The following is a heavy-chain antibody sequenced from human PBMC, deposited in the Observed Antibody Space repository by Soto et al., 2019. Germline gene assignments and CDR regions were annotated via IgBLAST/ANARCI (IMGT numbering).Heavy chain of an antibody. V-gene: IGHV3-7*01. CDR3: ARPYGSGSYPLDYFDY. CDR2: IKQDGSEK. Sequence: EVQLVESGGGLVQPRGSLRLSCAASAFTFSSSWMSWVRQAPGKGLEWVANIKQDGSEKYYVDSVKGRFTISRDNAKNSLYLQMNSLRAEDTAVYYCARPYGSGSYPLDYFDYWGQGTLVTVSS. CDR1: AFTFSSSW. D-gene: IGHD3-10*01. J-gene: IGHJ4*02.